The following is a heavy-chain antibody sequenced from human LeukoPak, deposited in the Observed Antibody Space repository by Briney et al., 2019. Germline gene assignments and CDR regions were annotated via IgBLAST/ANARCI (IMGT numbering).Heavy chain of an antibody. CDR1: GYTFTSYG. Sequence: ASVKVSCKASGYTFTSYGISWVRQAPGQGLEWMGWISAYNGNTNYAQKLQGRVTMTTDTSTSTAYMELRSLRSDDTAVYYCARVSGYGDYVGYFQHWGQGTLVTVSS. V-gene: IGHV1-18*04. CDR3: ARVSGYGDYVGYFQH. J-gene: IGHJ1*01. D-gene: IGHD4-17*01. CDR2: ISAYNGNT.